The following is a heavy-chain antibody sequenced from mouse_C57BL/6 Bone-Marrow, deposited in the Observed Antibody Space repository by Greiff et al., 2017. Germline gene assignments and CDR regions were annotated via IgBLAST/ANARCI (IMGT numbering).Heavy chain of an antibody. CDR2: IYPRDGST. CDR1: GYTFTSYD. Sequence: VQLHQSGPELVKPGASVKLSCKASGYTFTSYDINWVKQRPGQGLEWIGWIYPRDGSTKYNETFKGKATLTVDTSSSTAYMELHSLTSEDSAVYFCARVEFDGSSGDWYFDVWGTGTTVTVSS. J-gene: IGHJ1*03. V-gene: IGHV1-85*01. CDR3: ARVEFDGSSGDWYFDV. D-gene: IGHD1-1*01.